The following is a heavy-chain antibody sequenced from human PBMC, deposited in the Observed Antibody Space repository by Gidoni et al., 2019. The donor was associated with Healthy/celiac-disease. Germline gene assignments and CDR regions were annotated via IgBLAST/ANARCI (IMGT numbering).Heavy chain of an antibody. J-gene: IGHJ5*02. D-gene: IGHD5-12*01. V-gene: IGHV4-59*01. CDR2: IYYSGST. CDR1: GGSISSYY. CDR3: ARGGGYHFSPDWFDP. Sequence: QVQLQEAGPGLVKPSETLSLTCTVSGGSISSYYWSWIRQPPGKGLEWIWYIYYSGSTNYNPSLKSRVTISVDTSNNQFSLKLSSLTAADTAVYYCARGGGYHFSPDWFDPWGQGTLVTVSS.